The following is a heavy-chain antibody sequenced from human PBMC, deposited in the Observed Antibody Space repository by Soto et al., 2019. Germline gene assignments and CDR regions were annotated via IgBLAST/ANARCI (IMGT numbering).Heavy chain of an antibody. V-gene: IGHV3-33*01. Sequence: GGSLRLSCAASGFTFSSYGMHWVRQAPGKGLEWVAVIWYDGSNKYYADSVKGRFTISRDNSKNTLYLQMNSLRAEDTAVYYCARNRGRIAVAGTFFRYYYGMDVWGQGTTVTVSS. CDR3: ARNRGRIAVAGTFFRYYYGMDV. CDR1: GFTFSSYG. CDR2: IWYDGSNK. J-gene: IGHJ6*02. D-gene: IGHD6-19*01.